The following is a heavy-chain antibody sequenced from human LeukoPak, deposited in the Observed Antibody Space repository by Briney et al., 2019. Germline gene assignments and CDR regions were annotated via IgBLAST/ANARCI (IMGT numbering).Heavy chain of an antibody. Sequence: PGGSLRLSCAASGFTFSSYAMHWVRQAPGKGLEWVAAISYDGSNKYYADSVKGRFTISRDNSKNTLYLQMNSLRAEDTAVYYCARDPSGSTGYWGQGTLVTVSS. CDR2: ISYDGSNK. D-gene: IGHD1-26*01. CDR3: ARDPSGSTGY. J-gene: IGHJ4*02. V-gene: IGHV3-30*01. CDR1: GFTFSSYA.